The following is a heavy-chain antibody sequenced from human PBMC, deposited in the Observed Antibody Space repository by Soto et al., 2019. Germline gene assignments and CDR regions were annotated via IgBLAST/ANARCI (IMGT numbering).Heavy chain of an antibody. J-gene: IGHJ4*02. CDR2: IDYSGST. D-gene: IGHD5-12*01. Sequence: SETLSLTCTVSGGSVSSGSYYWSWIRQPPGKGLEWIGYIDYSGSTNYNPSLKSRVTISVDTSKNQFSLKLSSVTAADTAVYYCARDSKRGYSGYDKLDYWGQGTLVTVSS. CDR1: GGSVSSGSYY. CDR3: ARDSKRGYSGYDKLDY. V-gene: IGHV4-61*01.